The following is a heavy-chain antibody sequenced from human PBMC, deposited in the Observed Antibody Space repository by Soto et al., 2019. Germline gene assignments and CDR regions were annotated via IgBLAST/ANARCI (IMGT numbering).Heavy chain of an antibody. CDR2: ISGSGSTI. D-gene: IGHD5-12*01. CDR3: ARGGDYSAYDFFDH. CDR1: GLTFSDHY. J-gene: IGHJ4*02. V-gene: IGHV3-11*01. Sequence: GGSLRLSCAVSGLTFSDHYMSWIRQAPGKGLEWVSFISGSGSTIYYADSVKGRFSISRDNAKNSLSLQMDSLRAEDAAVYFCARGGDYSAYDFFDHWGQGALVTVSS.